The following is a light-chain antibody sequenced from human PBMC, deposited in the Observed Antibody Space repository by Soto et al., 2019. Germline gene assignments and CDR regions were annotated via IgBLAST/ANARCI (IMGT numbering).Light chain of an antibody. Sequence: QSALTQPPSASGSPGQSVTISCTGTSSDIGNYKYVSWYQQHPGKAPKLIIYEVTERPSGVPDRFSGSKSGNTASLTVSGLQAEDEALYYCSSNVGSNNFVFGTGTKLTV. V-gene: IGLV2-8*01. CDR3: SSNVGSNNFV. J-gene: IGLJ1*01. CDR2: EVT. CDR1: SSDIGNYKY.